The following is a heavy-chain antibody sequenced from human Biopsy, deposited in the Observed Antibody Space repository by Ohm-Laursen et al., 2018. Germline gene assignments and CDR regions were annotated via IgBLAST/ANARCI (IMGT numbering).Heavy chain of an antibody. Sequence: SVKVSCNAPGGTFSNYGVNWVRQAPGQGLEWLGGNIPILGTGNYAQKFQGRVTVAADTSTSTATMELRSLRSDDTAVYYCARGEGSSWFDPWGHGTLVTVSS. CDR3: ARGEGSSWFDP. CDR1: GGTFSNYG. V-gene: IGHV1-69*06. D-gene: IGHD1-26*01. CDR2: NIPILGTG. J-gene: IGHJ5*02.